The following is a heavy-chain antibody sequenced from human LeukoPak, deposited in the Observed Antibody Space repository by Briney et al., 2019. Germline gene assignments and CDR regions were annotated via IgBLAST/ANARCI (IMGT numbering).Heavy chain of an antibody. V-gene: IGHV3-15*01. D-gene: IGHD3-22*01. CDR3: TTDTGYYDSSGYTFDY. CDR2: IKSKTDGGTT. CDR1: GFTFSTYA. Sequence: GGSLRLSCAASGFTFSTYAIHWVRQAPGKGLEWVGRIKSKTDGGTTDDAAPVKGRFTISRDDSKNTLYLQMNSLKTEDTAVYYCTTDTGYYDSSGYTFDYWGQGTLVTVSS. J-gene: IGHJ4*02.